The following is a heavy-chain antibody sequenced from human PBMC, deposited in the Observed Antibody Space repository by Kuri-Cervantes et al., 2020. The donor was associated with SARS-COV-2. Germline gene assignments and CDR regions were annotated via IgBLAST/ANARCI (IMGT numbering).Heavy chain of an antibody. Sequence: SETLSLTCAVSGYSISSGYYWGWIRQPPGKGLEWIGSIYHSGSTYYNPSLKSRVTMSVDTSKNQFSLKLSSVTAADTAVYYCARLYSNYQPYYYYYYMDVWGKGTTVTVSS. J-gene: IGHJ6*03. D-gene: IGHD4-11*01. CDR1: GYSISSGYY. CDR2: IYHSGST. V-gene: IGHV4-38-2*01. CDR3: ARLYSNYQPYYYYYYMDV.